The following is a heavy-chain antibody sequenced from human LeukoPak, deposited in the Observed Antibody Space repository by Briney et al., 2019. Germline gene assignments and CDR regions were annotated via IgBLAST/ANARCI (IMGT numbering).Heavy chain of an antibody. CDR1: GFTFSSYW. CDR2: IKEDGSEK. Sequence: GGSLRLSCAASGFTFSSYWMSWVRQAPGKGLEWVAIIKEDGSEKYYVDSVKGRFTISRDNAKNSLFLQMNSLRADDTAVYYCAREDASGSYYRSLDYWGQGTLVTVSS. D-gene: IGHD3-10*01. CDR3: AREDASGSYYRSLDY. J-gene: IGHJ4*02. V-gene: IGHV3-7*01.